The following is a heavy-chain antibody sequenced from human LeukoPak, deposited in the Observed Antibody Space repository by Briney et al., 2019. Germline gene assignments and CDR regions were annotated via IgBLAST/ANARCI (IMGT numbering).Heavy chain of an antibody. V-gene: IGHV4-59*12. CDR1: GGSISSYY. J-gene: IGHJ4*02. D-gene: IGHD2-2*01. CDR3: ARGRGWFVSSTSCYDY. CDR2: IYYSGST. Sequence: PSETLSLTCTVSGGSISSYYWSWIRQPPGKGLEWIGYIYYSGSTNYNPSLKSRVTISVDTSKNQFSLKLSSVTAADTAVYYCARGRGWFVSSTSCYDYWGQGTLVTVSS.